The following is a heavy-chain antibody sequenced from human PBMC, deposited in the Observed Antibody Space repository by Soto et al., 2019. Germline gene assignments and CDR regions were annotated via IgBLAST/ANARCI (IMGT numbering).Heavy chain of an antibody. D-gene: IGHD4-17*01. CDR2: INPSGGST. V-gene: IGHV1-46*01. Sequence: GASVKVSCKASGYTFTSYYMHWVRQAPGQGLEWMGIINPSGGSTSYAQKFQGRVTMTRDTSTSTVYMELSSLRSEDTAVYYCARDMRYGDSSYYYYYGMDVWGQGTTVTVSS. CDR3: ARDMRYGDSSYYYYYGMDV. J-gene: IGHJ6*02. CDR1: GYTFTSYY.